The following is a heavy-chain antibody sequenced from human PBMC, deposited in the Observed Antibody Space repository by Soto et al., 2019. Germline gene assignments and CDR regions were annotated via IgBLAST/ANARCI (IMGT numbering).Heavy chain of an antibody. V-gene: IGHV1-58*01. J-gene: IGHJ1*01. CDR1: GFTLTSAD. CDR2: IVGGSGST. CDR3: AADWSNRPVAF. Sequence: QMQLMQSGPEVKKPGTSVKVSCKASGFTLTSADVQWVRQTRGQRLEWIGWIVGGSGSTNYAQQFQGTLAVTRDMSTSTVDMELSSLRSEDTAVYYCAADWSNRPVAFGGQGTLVTVSS. D-gene: IGHD3-3*01.